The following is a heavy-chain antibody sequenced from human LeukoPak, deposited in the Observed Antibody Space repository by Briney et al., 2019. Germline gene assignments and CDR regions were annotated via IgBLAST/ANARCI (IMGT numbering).Heavy chain of an antibody. J-gene: IGHJ4*02. D-gene: IGHD4-23*01. V-gene: IGHV1-2*02. CDR2: INPNSGGT. CDR3: ARDRGMLVTHPIDY. Sequence: ASVKVSCKASAYTFTGYYMHWVRQAPGQGLEWLGWINPNSGGTNYAQKFQGRVTMTRDTSISTAYMELSRLRSDDTAVYYCARDRGMLVTHPIDYWGQGTLVTVSS. CDR1: AYTFTGYY.